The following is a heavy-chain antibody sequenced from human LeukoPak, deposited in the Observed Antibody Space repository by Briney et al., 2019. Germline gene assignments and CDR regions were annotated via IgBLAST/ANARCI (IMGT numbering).Heavy chain of an antibody. Sequence: SETLSLTCTVSGGSVSSGSYYWTWIRQPPGKGLEWIGYISYSGSTNFNPSLKSRFTISVDTSKTQFSLNLSSVTAADTAVYYCARRGTGGRSFDIWGQGTMVTVSS. CDR2: ISYSGST. CDR3: ARRGTGGRSFDI. V-gene: IGHV4-61*01. CDR1: GGSVSSGSYY. D-gene: IGHD2-8*02. J-gene: IGHJ3*02.